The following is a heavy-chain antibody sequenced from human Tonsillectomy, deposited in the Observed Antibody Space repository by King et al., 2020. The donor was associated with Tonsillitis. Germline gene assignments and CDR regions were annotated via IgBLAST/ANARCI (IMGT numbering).Heavy chain of an antibody. CDR1: GFTVSSNF. CDR2: IYISDYT. CDR3: SIPLEGCGGYRWEALDN. Sequence: VQLVESGGGLIQPGGSLRLSCAASGFTVSSNFISWVRQAPGKGLEWVSVIYISDYTYYADSVTGRFTLSRDNSKNTVFLQMNSLKADDPAVDYCSIPLEGCGGYRWEALDNWGQGKMVTVSS. V-gene: IGHV3-53*01. D-gene: IGHD2-21*02. J-gene: IGHJ3*02.